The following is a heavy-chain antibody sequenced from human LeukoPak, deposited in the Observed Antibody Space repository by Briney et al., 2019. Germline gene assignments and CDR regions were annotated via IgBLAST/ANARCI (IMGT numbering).Heavy chain of an antibody. J-gene: IGHJ1*01. V-gene: IGHV4-59*07. CDR2: IYYTGST. Sequence: SDTLSLTCAVSGGSLSRYYWRWLRQPPGAAAEWLGYIYYTGSTNYNPSLKSRVTISLASSTNQSSMNLNSLTTADTAVYYCVRHYYDSGTAKGYFQHWGQGTLITVSS. D-gene: IGHD3-10*01. CDR1: GGSLSRYY. CDR3: VRHYYDSGTAKGYFQH.